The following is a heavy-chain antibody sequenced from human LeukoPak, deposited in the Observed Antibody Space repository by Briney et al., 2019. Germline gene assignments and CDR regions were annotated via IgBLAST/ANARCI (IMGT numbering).Heavy chain of an antibody. CDR1: GFTFSSYE. CDR3: ARAVGAIYGTDV. V-gene: IGHV3-48*03. J-gene: IGHJ6*04. CDR2: ISSSGSTI. Sequence: TGGSLRLSCAASGFTFSSYEMNWVRQAPGKGPEWVSYISSSGSTIYYADSVKGRFTISRDNAKNSLYLQMNSLGAEDTAVYYCARAVGAIYGTDVWGKGTTVTVSS.